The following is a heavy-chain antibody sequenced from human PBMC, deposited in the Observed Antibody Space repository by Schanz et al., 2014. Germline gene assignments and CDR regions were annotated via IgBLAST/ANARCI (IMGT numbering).Heavy chain of an antibody. J-gene: IGHJ6*03. D-gene: IGHD2-2*01. CDR2: IYYSGDT. V-gene: IGHV4-59*01. Sequence: QLQLQESGPGLVKPSETLSLTCTVSGGSISSYYWSWIRQPPGKGLEWIGYIYYSGDTNYNPSLKSRVTISVDTSKNQFSLNLISGTAADTAVYYCARQGIGYQHGRYYYYMDVWGRGTTVTVSS. CDR3: ARQGIGYQHGRYYYYMDV. CDR1: GGSISSYY.